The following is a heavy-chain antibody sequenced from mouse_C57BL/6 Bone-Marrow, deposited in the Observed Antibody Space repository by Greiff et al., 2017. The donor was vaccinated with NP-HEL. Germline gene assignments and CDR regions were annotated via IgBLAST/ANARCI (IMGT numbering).Heavy chain of an antibody. J-gene: IGHJ3*01. D-gene: IGHD1-1*01. CDR3: AQIYYYGSSLFAY. Sequence: QVHVKQPGAELVKPGASVKLSCKASGYTFTSYWMQWVKQRPGQGLEWIGEIDPSDSYTNYNQKFKGKATLTVDTSSSTAYMQLSSLTSEDSAVYYCAQIYYYGSSLFAYWGQGTLVTVSA. CDR1: GYTFTSYW. CDR2: IDPSDSYT. V-gene: IGHV1-50*01.